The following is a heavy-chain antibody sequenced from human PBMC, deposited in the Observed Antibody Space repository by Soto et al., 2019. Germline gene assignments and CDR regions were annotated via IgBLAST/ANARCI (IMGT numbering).Heavy chain of an antibody. Sequence: SETLSLTCAVYGGSFSGYYWSWIRQPPGKGLEWIGEINHSGSTNYNPSLKSRVTISVDTSKNQFSLKLSSVTAADTAVYYCARGPTSIAARWYYYYGMDVWGQGTTVTVSS. J-gene: IGHJ6*02. CDR3: ARGPTSIAARWYYYYGMDV. CDR1: GGSFSGYY. D-gene: IGHD6-6*01. CDR2: INHSGST. V-gene: IGHV4-34*01.